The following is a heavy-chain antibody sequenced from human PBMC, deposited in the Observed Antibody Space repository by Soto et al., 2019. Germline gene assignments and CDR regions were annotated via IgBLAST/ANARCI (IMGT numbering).Heavy chain of an antibody. CDR1: GFTFSSYA. D-gene: IGHD1-26*01. CDR3: AKDRLLVPFDY. CDR2: ISGSGGST. Sequence: GWSLRLSCAASGFTFSSYAMSWVRQAPGKGLEWVSSISGSGGSTYYADSVKGRFTISRDNSKNTLYLQMNSLRAEDTAVYYCAKDRLLVPFDYWGQGTLVTVSS. J-gene: IGHJ4*02. V-gene: IGHV3-23*01.